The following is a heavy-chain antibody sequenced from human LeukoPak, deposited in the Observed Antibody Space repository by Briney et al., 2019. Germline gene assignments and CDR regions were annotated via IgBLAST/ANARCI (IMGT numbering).Heavy chain of an antibody. V-gene: IGHV4-4*07. CDR3: ARGTEKTRISGYYSFDH. J-gene: IGHJ4*02. Sequence: PSETLSLTCTVSGGSISGYFWTWIRQPAGKELEWIGRIYSSGTAYYNPSLERRVTISLDTFNNQFSLKVTSVTAADTAVYYCARGTEKTRISGYYSFDHWGRGLLVTVSS. CDR2: IYSSGTA. D-gene: IGHD5-12*01. CDR1: GGSISGYF.